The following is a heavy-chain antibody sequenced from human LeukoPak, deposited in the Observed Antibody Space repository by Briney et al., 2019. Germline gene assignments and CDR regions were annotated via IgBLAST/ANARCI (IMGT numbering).Heavy chain of an antibody. CDR3: AKRAVGVAYYFDS. CDR1: GFTFSSHA. CDR2: ISGSGGST. D-gene: IGHD1-26*01. J-gene: IGHJ4*02. V-gene: IGHV3-23*01. Sequence: GGSLRLSCAASGFTFSSHAMSWVRQAPGKGLEWVPAISGSGGSTFYADSVKGRFTISRDNSKNTLYLQMNSLRAEDTAVYYCAKRAVGVAYYFDSWGQGTLVTVSS.